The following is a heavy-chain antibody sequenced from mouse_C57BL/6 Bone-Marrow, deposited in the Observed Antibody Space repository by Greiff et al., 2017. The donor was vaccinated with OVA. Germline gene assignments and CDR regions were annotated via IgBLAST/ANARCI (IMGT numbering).Heavy chain of an antibody. CDR1: GYTFTDYY. J-gene: IGHJ2*01. Sequence: VQLQQSGPELVKPGASVKISCKASGYTFTDYYMNWVKQSHGKSLEWIGDINPNNGGTSYNQKFKGKATLTVDKSSSTAYMELRSLTSEDSAVYDCAIYGNYDYWGQGTTLTVSS. D-gene: IGHD2-1*01. CDR3: AIYGNYDY. CDR2: INPNNGGT. V-gene: IGHV1-26*01.